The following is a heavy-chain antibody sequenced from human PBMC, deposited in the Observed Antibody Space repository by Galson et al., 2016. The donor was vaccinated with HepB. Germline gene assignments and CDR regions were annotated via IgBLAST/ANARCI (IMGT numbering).Heavy chain of an antibody. D-gene: IGHD3-10*01. Sequence: SLRLSCAASGFTFSNFGMHWVRQAPGKGLEWVAVISYDGNSKYYADSVKGRFTISRDNSEDTVYLQINSLRADDTAVYYCAKSKKVTMIREVLIGPLDYWGQGTLVTVSS. CDR1: GFTFSNFG. CDR2: ISYDGNSK. J-gene: IGHJ4*02. CDR3: AKSKKVTMIREVLIGPLDY. V-gene: IGHV3-30*18.